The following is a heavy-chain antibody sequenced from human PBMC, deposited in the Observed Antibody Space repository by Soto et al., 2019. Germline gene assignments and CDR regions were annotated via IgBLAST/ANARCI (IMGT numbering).Heavy chain of an antibody. CDR2: IIPILGIA. J-gene: IGHJ5*02. D-gene: IGHD2-15*01. CDR3: AREADCSGGSCYSKFDP. V-gene: IGHV1-69*08. Sequence: QVQLVQSGAEVKKPGSSVKVSCKASGGTFSSYTISWVRQAPGQGLEWMGRIIPILGIANYAQKFQGRVTLTADKSTSTAYMELSSLRSEDTAVYYCAREADCSGGSCYSKFDPWGQGTLVTVSS. CDR1: GGTFSSYT.